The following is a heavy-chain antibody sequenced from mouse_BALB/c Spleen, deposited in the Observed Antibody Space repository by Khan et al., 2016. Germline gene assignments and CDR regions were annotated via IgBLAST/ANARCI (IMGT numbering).Heavy chain of an antibody. D-gene: IGHD1-1*01. Sequence: EVELVESGGGLVKPGGSLKLSCAASGFTFSSYAMSWVRQTPEKRLEWVASISSGGNTFYPDSLKGRFTISRDNARTILYLQMSSLRSEDTAMYYCTRGFTTVVDYFDYWGQGTTLTVSS. V-gene: IGHV5-6-5*01. CDR3: TRGFTTVVDYFDY. J-gene: IGHJ2*01. CDR2: ISSGGNT. CDR1: GFTFSSYA.